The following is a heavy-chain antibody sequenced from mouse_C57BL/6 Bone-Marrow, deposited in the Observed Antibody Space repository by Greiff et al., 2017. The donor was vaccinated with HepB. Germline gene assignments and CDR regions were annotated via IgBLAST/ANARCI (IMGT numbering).Heavy chain of an antibody. D-gene: IGHD2-2*01. V-gene: IGHV3-6*01. J-gene: IGHJ2*01. CDR3: ARRGVTTTTGDY. Sequence: VQLKESGPGLVKPSQSLSLTCSVTGYSITSGYYWNWIRQFPGNKLEWMGYISYDGSNNYNPSLKNRISITRDTSKNQLFLKLNSVTTEDTATYCGARRGVTTTTGDYWGQGTTLTVSS. CDR1: GYSITSGYY. CDR2: ISYDGSN.